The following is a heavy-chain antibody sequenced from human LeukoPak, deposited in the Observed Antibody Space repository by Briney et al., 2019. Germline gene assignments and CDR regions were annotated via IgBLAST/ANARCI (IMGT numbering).Heavy chain of an antibody. CDR3: ARGGGGYSWYFDL. J-gene: IGHJ2*01. CDR1: GGSISSGGYY. V-gene: IGHV4-31*03. CDR2: IYYSGST. D-gene: IGHD5-12*01. Sequence: PSETLSLTCTVSGGSISSGGYYWSWVRQHPGKGLEWIGYIYYSGSTYYTPSLKNRVTISVATSKNQFSLRLSSVTAVDTAVYYCARGGGGYSWYFDLWGRGTLVTVSS.